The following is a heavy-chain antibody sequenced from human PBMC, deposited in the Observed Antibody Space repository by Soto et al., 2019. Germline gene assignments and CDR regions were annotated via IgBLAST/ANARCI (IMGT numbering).Heavy chain of an antibody. CDR1: GSRFRTRA. V-gene: IGHV3-23*01. CDR2: IRPGGDST. Sequence: GGSLRLSCAASGSRFRTRAMSWVRQAPGKGLEWVASIRPGGDSTYYADSVKGRFAVSRDNSSVTLYLQMDSLRVEDTAIYYCTTHEEGAPWAGGFDSWGQGTLVTVSS. CDR3: TTHEEGAPWAGGFDS. D-gene: IGHD1-26*01. J-gene: IGHJ5*01.